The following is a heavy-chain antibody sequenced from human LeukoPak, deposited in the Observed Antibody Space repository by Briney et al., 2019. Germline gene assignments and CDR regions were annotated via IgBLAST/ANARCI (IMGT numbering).Heavy chain of an antibody. CDR1: GYIFTSCN. CDR2: INPSGGST. D-gene: IGHD6-19*01. J-gene: IGHJ4*02. CDR3: ARFAVHRRITVAGQFGLDY. V-gene: IGHV1-46*01. Sequence: GASVKVSCKASGYIFTSCNIYWVRQAPGQGLEWMGIINPSGGSTSYAQKFQGRVTMTRDTSTSTVYMELSSLRSEDTAVYYCARFAVHRRITVAGQFGLDYWGQGTLVSVSS.